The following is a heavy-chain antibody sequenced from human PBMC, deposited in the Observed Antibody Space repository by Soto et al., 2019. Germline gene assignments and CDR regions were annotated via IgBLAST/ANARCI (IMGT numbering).Heavy chain of an antibody. CDR1: GFTFSRYS. D-gene: IGHD2-21*01. Sequence: QVQLMESGGGVVQPGGSLRLSYVTSGFTFSRYSMHWFRQAPGKGLEWVAVTSSDGGTKFYADSVKGRFTVTRDNSKNTLYLQMNSLRPDDTAVYYCAREVVLTEWYFDNWGQGILVTVSS. CDR2: TSSDGGTK. J-gene: IGHJ4*02. V-gene: IGHV3-30-3*01. CDR3: AREVVLTEWYFDN.